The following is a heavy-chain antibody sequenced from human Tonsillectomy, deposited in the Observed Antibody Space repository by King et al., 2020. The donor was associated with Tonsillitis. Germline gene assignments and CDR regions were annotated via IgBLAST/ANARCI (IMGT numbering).Heavy chain of an antibody. D-gene: IGHD3-22*01. CDR2: IYSVGST. J-gene: IGHJ3*02. CDR3: ARELYSYDNGSAFDI. CDR1: GFTVSSNY. Sequence: VQLVESGGGLVQPGGSLRLSCAASGFTVSSNYMSWVRQAPGKGLEWVSFIYSVGSTYYADSVKGRFTISRDNSKNTLYLQMNSLRAEDTAVYYCARELYSYDNGSAFDIWGQGTMVTVSS. V-gene: IGHV3-66*01.